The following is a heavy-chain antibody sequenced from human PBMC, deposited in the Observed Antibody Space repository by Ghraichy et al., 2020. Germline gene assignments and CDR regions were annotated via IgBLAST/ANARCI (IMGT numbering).Heavy chain of an antibody. CDR2: INHSGST. V-gene: IGHV4-34*01. D-gene: IGHD3-10*01. CDR3: ARGVVWFGELRPGYFDY. CDR1: GGSFSGYY. J-gene: IGHJ4*02. Sequence: SETLSLTCAVYGGSFSGYYWSWIRQPPGKGLEWIGEINHSGSTNYNPSLKSRVTISVDTSKNQFSLKLSSVTAADTAVYYCARGVVWFGELRPGYFDYWGQGTLVTVSS.